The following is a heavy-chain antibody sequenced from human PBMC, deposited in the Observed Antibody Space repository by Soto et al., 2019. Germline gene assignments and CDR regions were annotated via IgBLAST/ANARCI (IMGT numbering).Heavy chain of an antibody. Sequence: QEQLVESGGGVVQPGRSLRLSCAASGFTFSSYGMHWVRQSPGKGLEWVALISYDGSEKYYADSVKGRFTISRDNSEKTPHQQLNSLRREDTAVYYCCREEAAVTYYYYGVDVWGQGTTVTVSS. V-gene: IGHV3-30-3*01. J-gene: IGHJ6*02. CDR3: CREEAAVTYYYYGVDV. CDR1: GFTFSSYG. D-gene: IGHD4-4*01. CDR2: ISYDGSEK.